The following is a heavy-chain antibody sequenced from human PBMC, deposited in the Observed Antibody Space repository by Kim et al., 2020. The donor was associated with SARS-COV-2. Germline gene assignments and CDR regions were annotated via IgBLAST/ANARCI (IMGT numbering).Heavy chain of an antibody. CDR2: IVVGSGNT. CDR1: GFTFTSSA. CDR3: AAAWLKGTFDYYGMDV. D-gene: IGHD3-22*01. Sequence: SVKVSCKASGFTFTSSAMQWVRQARGQRLEWIGWIVVGSGNTNYAQKFQERVTITRDMSTSTAYMELSSLRSEDTAVYYCAAAWLKGTFDYYGMDVWGQGTTVTVSS. J-gene: IGHJ6*02. V-gene: IGHV1-58*02.